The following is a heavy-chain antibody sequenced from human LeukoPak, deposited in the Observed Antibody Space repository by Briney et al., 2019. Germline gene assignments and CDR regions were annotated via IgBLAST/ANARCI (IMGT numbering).Heavy chain of an antibody. D-gene: IGHD1-7*01. J-gene: IGHJ6*03. V-gene: IGHV4-34*01. CDR1: GGSFSNYY. Sequence: SETLSLTCAVYGGSFSNYYWSWIRQPPGKGLEWTGEINDSGRINYNPSLMSRVTVSVDTSKNRFSLRLTSVTATDTAVYYCARRWNYGRNYYIDVWGNGATVSVSS. CDR3: ARRWNYGRNYYIDV. CDR2: INDSGRI.